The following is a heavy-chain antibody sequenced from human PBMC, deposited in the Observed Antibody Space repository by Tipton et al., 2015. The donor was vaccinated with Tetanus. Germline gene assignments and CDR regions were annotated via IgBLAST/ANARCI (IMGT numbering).Heavy chain of an antibody. J-gene: IGHJ4*02. D-gene: IGHD6-13*01. CDR1: GDSVSGYY. Sequence: TLSLTCTVSGDSVSGYYWSWIRQPPGKGLEWIGYVYYTGSTNHNPSLKSRVTISMDRSKNQISLQLTSVTAADTAVYFCAGVTAQRTELYFDHWGQGTQVIVSA. V-gene: IGHV4-59*02. CDR2: VYYTGST. CDR3: AGVTAQRTELYFDH.